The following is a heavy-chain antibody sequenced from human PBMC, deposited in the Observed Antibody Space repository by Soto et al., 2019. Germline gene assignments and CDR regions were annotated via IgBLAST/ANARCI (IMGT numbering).Heavy chain of an antibody. V-gene: IGHV4-39*01. Sequence: NPSETLSLTCTVSGGSISSSSYYWGWIRQPPGKGLEWIGSIYYSGSTYYNPSLKSRVTISVDTSKNQFSLKLSSVTAADTAVYYCARVYDFWSGSLKNYGMDVWGQGTTVTVSS. CDR1: GGSISSSSYY. CDR2: IYYSGST. CDR3: ARVYDFWSGSLKNYGMDV. D-gene: IGHD3-3*01. J-gene: IGHJ6*02.